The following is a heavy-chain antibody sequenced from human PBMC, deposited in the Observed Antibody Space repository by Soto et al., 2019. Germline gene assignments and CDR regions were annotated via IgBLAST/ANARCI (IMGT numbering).Heavy chain of an antibody. CDR2: VDGSNSNT. J-gene: IGHJ4*02. Sequence: PGGSLRLSCAASGFTFSSYAMSWVRQAPGKGLEWVSTVDGSNSNTYYADSVKGRFTISRDNSKDTLYLQMNTLRAEDTALYYLAKSPDSGYPHFDSGGQGPLAPVSP. D-gene: IGHD5-12*01. CDR3: AKSPDSGYPHFDS. V-gene: IGHV3-23*01. CDR1: GFTFSSYA.